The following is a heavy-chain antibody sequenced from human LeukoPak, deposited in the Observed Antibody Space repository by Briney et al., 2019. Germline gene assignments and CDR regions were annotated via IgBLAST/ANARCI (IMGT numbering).Heavy chain of an antibody. CDR1: GDTISSDDHY. CDR2: IHYSGST. Sequence: SETLSLTCTVSGDTISSDDHYWSWIRQYPGKGLEWIGYIHYSGSTYYNPSLKSRVTILVDTSKNQFSLKLTSVTAADTAVYYCARDTGYSSNWFDPWGHGTLVTVS. J-gene: IGHJ5*02. V-gene: IGHV4-31*03. CDR3: ARDTGYSSNWFDP. D-gene: IGHD5-12*01.